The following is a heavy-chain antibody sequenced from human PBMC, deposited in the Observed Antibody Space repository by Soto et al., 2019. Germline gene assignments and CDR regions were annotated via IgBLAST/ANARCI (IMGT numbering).Heavy chain of an antibody. CDR2: IYPGDSDT. CDR3: VRGLRGYFDY. CDR1: GYSVSGYW. J-gene: IGHJ4*02. V-gene: IGHV5-51*01. Sequence: GESLKISCTASGYSVSGYWIGWVRQMPGKGLEWMGYIYPGDSDTRYSPSFQGQITISADKSINTAYLQWSNLKASDTAMYYCVRGLRGYFDYWGQGALVTVSS.